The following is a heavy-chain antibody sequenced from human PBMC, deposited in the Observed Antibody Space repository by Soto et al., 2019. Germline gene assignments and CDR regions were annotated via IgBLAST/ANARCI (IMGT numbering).Heavy chain of an antibody. CDR3: GRGLYFFEY. J-gene: IGHJ4*02. CDR2: INQGGSES. CDR1: GYNFTNYW. V-gene: IGHV3-7*04. Sequence: PGGSLTLSCAPSGYNFTNYWISSVRQTPGRGLEWVANINQGGSESNYVDSAKGRFTISRDNAENSLFLQMSSLGVEDMAIYYCGRGLYFFEYWRRGIPVSVSS.